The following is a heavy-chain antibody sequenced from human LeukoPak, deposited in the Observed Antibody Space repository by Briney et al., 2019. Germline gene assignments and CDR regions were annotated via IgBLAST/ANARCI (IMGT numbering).Heavy chain of an antibody. CDR2: ISWNSGII. D-gene: IGHD2-2*01. CDR3: AKVCSSTSCYGAFDY. V-gene: IGHV3-9*01. Sequence: AGGSLRLSCAASGFTFEDYPMHWIRQAPGKGLEWVSGISWNSGIIGYADSVKGRFTISRDNAKNPLYLQMNSLRAEDTAFYYCAKVCSSTSCYGAFDYWGQGTLVTVSS. J-gene: IGHJ4*02. CDR1: GFTFEDYP.